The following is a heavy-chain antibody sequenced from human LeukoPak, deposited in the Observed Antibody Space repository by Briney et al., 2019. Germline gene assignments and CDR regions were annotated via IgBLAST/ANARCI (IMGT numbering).Heavy chain of an antibody. CDR2: IIPIFGTA. J-gene: IGHJ6*03. CDR1: GGTFSSYA. V-gene: IGHV1-69*05. D-gene: IGHD6-13*01. Sequence: SVKVSCKASGGTFSSYAISWVRQAPGQGLEWMGGIIPIFGTANYAQKFQGRVTITTDESTSTAYMELSSLRSEDTAVYYCARDAVAAAGNSYYYYMDVWGKGTTVTVSS. CDR3: ARDAVAAAGNSYYYYMDV.